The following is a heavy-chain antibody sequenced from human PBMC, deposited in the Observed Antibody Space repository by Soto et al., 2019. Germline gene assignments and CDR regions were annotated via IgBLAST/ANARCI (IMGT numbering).Heavy chain of an antibody. J-gene: IGHJ6*02. Sequence: SVKVSCKASGGTFSSYAISWVRQAPGQGLEWMGGIIPIFGTANYAQKFQGRVTITADESTSTAYMELSSLRPEDTAVYYCARGSPKGYYGMDVWGQGTTVTVYS. V-gene: IGHV1-69*13. CDR3: ARGSPKGYYGMDV. CDR2: IIPIFGTA. CDR1: GGTFSSYA.